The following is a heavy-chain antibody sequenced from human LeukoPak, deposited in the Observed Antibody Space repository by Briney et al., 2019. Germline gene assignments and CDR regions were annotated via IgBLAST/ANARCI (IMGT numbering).Heavy chain of an antibody. J-gene: IGHJ4*02. CDR3: ARDYYDSSGYLP. CDR1: GVSVSSSSYY. D-gene: IGHD3-22*01. CDR2: IYYSGST. Sequence: SETLSLTCTVSGVSVSSSSYYWSWIRQPPGKGLEWIGYIYYSGSTNYNPSLKSRVTISVDTSKNQFSLKLSSVTAADTAVYYCARDYYDSSGYLPWGQGTLVTVSS. V-gene: IGHV4-61*01.